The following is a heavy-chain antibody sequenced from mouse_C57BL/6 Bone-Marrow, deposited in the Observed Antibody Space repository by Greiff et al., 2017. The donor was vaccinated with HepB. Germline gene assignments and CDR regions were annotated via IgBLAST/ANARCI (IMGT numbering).Heavy chain of an antibody. D-gene: IGHD2-5*01. CDR1: GYTFTSYW. V-gene: IGHV1-5*01. CDR3: TRSSNYCMDY. Sequence: VQLKESGTVLARPGASVKMSCKTSGYTFTSYWMHWVKQRPGQGLEWIGAIYPGNSDTSYNQKFKGKAKLTAVTSASTAYMELSSLTNEDSAVYYCTRSSNYCMDYWGQGTSVTVSS. J-gene: IGHJ4*01. CDR2: IYPGNSDT.